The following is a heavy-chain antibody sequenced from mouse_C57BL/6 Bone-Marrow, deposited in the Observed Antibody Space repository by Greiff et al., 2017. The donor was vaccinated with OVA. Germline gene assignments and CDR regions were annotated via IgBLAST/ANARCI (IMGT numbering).Heavy chain of an antibody. V-gene: IGHV7-1*01. J-gene: IGHJ2*01. CDR2: SRNKANDYTT. CDR1: GFTFSDFY. CDR3: ARDAWGDFDY. Sequence: EVKLMESGGGLVQSGRSPRLSCATSGFTFSDFYMEWVRQAPGKGLEWIAASRNKANDYTTEYSASVKGRFIVSRDTSQSILYLQMNALRAEDTAIYYCARDAWGDFDYWGQGTTLTVSS.